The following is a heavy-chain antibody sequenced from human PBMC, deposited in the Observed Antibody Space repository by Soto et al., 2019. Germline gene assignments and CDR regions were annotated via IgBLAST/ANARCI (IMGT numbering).Heavy chain of an antibody. D-gene: IGHD3-10*01. J-gene: IGHJ6*02. CDR1: GGSISSYY. CDR3: AVYGSGSYLSYGMDV. Sequence: SETLSLTCTVSGGSISSYYWSWIRQPPGKGLEWIGYIYYSGSTNYNPSLKSRVTISVDTSKNQFSLKLSSVTAADTAVYYCAVYGSGSYLSYGMDVWGQGTTVTVSS. V-gene: IGHV4-59*12. CDR2: IYYSGST.